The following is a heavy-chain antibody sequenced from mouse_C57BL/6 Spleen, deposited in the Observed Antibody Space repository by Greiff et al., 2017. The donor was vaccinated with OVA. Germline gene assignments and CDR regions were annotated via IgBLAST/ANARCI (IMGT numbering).Heavy chain of an antibody. V-gene: IGHV5-17*01. CDR1: GFTFSDYG. CDR3: ARRYGSSYWYFDV. D-gene: IGHD1-1*01. CDR2: ISSGSSTI. J-gene: IGHJ1*03. Sequence: EVQVVESGGGLVKPGGSLKLSCAAYGFTFSDYGMHWVRQAPEKGLEWVAYISSGSSTIYYADTVKGRFTISRDNAKNTLFLQMTSLRSEDTAMYYCARRYGSSYWYFDVWGTGTTVTVSS.